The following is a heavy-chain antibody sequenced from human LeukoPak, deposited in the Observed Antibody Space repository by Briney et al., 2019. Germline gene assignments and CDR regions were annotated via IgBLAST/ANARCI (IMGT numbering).Heavy chain of an antibody. CDR1: GYTFTSYY. CDR3: ARMFYFDSGSDNWFDP. CDR2: INPSGGGT. D-gene: IGHD3-10*01. J-gene: IGHJ5*02. V-gene: IGHV1-46*01. Sequence: GASVKVSCKASGYTFTSYYMHWVRQAPGQGLEWMGIINPSGGGTSYAQKFQGRVTMTRDMSTSTVYMELSSLRSEDTAVYYCARMFYFDSGSDNWFDPWGQGTLVTVSS.